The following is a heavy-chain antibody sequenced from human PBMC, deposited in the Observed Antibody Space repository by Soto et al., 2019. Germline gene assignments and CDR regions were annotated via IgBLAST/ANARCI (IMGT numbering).Heavy chain of an antibody. CDR1: GYTFTGYD. J-gene: IGHJ6*02. Sequence: QVQLVQSGAEVKKPGASVKVSCKASGYTFTGYDINWVRQATGQGLEWMGWMNPNSGNTGYAQKFQGRVTMTRNTSISTAYMELSSLRSEDTAVYYCARGGDSSRDYYDYGMDVWGQGTTVTVSS. V-gene: IGHV1-8*01. CDR2: MNPNSGNT. CDR3: ARGGDSSRDYYDYGMDV. D-gene: IGHD6-19*01.